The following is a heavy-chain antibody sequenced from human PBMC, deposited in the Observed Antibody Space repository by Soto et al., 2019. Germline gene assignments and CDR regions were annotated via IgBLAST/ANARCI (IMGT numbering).Heavy chain of an antibody. D-gene: IGHD3-10*01. CDR3: ARDGEGVRGVIIGFYYYYYGMDV. J-gene: IGHJ6*02. Sequence: VQLVQSGAEVKKPGASVKVSCKASGYTFTSYGISWVRQAPGQGLEWMGWISAYNGNTNYAQRLQGRVTMTTDTSTSTAYMELRSLRSDDTAVYYCARDGEGVRGVIIGFYYYYYGMDVWGQGTTVTVSS. CDR1: GYTFTSYG. V-gene: IGHV1-18*01. CDR2: ISAYNGNT.